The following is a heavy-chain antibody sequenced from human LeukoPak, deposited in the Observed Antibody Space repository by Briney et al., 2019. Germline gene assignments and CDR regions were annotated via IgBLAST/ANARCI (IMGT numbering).Heavy chain of an antibody. D-gene: IGHD3-22*01. CDR3: ASRYYETSGPDQ. V-gene: IGHV1-8*03. CDR2: MNPNSGNT. CDR1: GYTFTSYD. Sequence: GASVKVSCKASGYTFTSYDINWVRQATGQGLEWMGWMNPNSGNTGYAQKFQGRVTITRNTSISTAYMELSSLRSDDTAVYYCASRYYETSGPDQWGQGTLVTVSS. J-gene: IGHJ5*02.